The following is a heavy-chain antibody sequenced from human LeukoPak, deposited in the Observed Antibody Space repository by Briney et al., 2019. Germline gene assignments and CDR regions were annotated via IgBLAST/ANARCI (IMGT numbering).Heavy chain of an antibody. CDR1: GGSISSYY. V-gene: IGHV4-59*01. J-gene: IGHJ4*02. Sequence: SEPLSLTCTVSGGSISSYYWSWIRQPTGKGLKWIGYNYYSGSTNYNPSLKSRVTISVDASKTQFSLKLSSVTAADTAVYYCARGEAGYCSSTSCYASYFDYWGQGTLVTVSS. CDR3: ARGEAGYCSSTSCYASYFDY. D-gene: IGHD2-2*01. CDR2: NYYSGST.